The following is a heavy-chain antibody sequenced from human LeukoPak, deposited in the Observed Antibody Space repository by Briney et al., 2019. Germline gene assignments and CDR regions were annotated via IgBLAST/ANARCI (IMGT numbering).Heavy chain of an antibody. CDR2: ISYDGSNK. CDR1: GFTFSSYA. Sequence: GGSLRLSCAASGFTFSSYAMHWVRQAPGKGLEWVAVISYDGSNKYYADSVKGRFTISRDNSKNTLYLQMNSLRAEDTAVYYCARDRSGGNPNWFDPWGQGTLVTVSS. D-gene: IGHD2-15*01. V-gene: IGHV3-30*04. CDR3: ARDRSGGNPNWFDP. J-gene: IGHJ5*02.